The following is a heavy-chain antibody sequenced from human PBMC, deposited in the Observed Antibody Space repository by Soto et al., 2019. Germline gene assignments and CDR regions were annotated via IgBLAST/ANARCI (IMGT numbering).Heavy chain of an antibody. Sequence: SVKVSCKASGYAFTSYDIHWVRQAPGQGLEWMGWITPNTGGTNFAQKFRGRVTMTRDTSISTAYMELSRLRSDDTAVYDCARFFAARNYVYWGQGTLVT. D-gene: IGHD3-16*01. CDR3: ARFFAARNYVY. J-gene: IGHJ4*02. CDR1: GYAFTSYD. V-gene: IGHV1-2*02. CDR2: ITPNTGGT.